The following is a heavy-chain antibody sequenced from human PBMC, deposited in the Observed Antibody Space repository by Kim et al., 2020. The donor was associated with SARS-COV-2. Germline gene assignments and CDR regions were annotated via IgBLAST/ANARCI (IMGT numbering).Heavy chain of an antibody. V-gene: IGHV3-7*03. CDR3: AEYYWRSLYY. CDR2: K. J-gene: IGHJ4*02. Sequence: KYYGATVKGRFTISRGSARNSVYLQMDSLRVDDTAVYYCAEYYWRSLYYWGLGTLVTVSS. D-gene: IGHD3-3*01.